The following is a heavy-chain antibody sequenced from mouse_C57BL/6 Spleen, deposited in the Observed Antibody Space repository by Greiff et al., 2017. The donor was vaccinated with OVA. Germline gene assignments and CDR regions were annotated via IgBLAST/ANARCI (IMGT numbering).Heavy chain of an antibody. CDR1: GYAFSSYW. CDR2: IYPGDGDT. Sequence: QVQLQQSGAELVKPGASVKISCKASGYAFSSYWMNWVKQRPGKGLEWIGQIYPGDGDTNYNGKFKGKATLTADKSSSTAYMQLSSLTSEDSAVYFCARSPYPYAMDYWGQGTSVTVSS. V-gene: IGHV1-80*01. CDR3: ARSPYPYAMDY. J-gene: IGHJ4*01. D-gene: IGHD2-10*01.